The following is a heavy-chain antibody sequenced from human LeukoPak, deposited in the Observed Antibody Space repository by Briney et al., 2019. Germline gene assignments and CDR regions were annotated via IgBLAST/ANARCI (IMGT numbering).Heavy chain of an antibody. CDR2: IYYSGST. J-gene: IGHJ3*02. D-gene: IGHD1-26*01. CDR3: ASEGARAFDI. V-gene: IGHV4-39*01. CDR1: GGSISSYY. Sequence: SETLSLTCTVSGGSISSYYWSWIRQPPGKGLEWIGSIYYSGSTYYNPSLKSRVTISVDTSKNQFSLKLSSVTAADTAVYYCASEGARAFDIWGQGTMVTVSS.